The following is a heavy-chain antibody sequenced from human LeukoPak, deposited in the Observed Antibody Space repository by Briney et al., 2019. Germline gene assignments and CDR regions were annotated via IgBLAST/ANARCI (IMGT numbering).Heavy chain of an antibody. CDR2: ISGSGGST. J-gene: IGHJ4*02. D-gene: IGHD2-2*03. V-gene: IGHV3-23*01. CDR3: ANRMMDIAVVPAATRVY. Sequence: PGGSLRLSCAASGFTFSSYAMSWVRQAPGKGLEWVSAISGSGGSTYYADSVKGRFTISRDNSKNTLYLQMNSLRAEDTAVYYCANRMMDIAVVPAATRVYWGQGTLVTVSS. CDR1: GFTFSSYA.